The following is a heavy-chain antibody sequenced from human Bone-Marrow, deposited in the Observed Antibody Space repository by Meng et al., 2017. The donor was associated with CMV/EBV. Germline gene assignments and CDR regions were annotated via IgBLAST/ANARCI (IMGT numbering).Heavy chain of an antibody. J-gene: IGHJ4*02. Sequence: SVKVSCKASGGTFSSYTISWVRQAPGQGLEWMGRIIPILGIANYAQKFQGRVTITADKSTSTAYMELSSLRSEDTAVYYCARATIVGATVFDYWGQGTLVTVSS. V-gene: IGHV1-69*02. CDR2: IIPILGIA. CDR1: GGTFSSYT. CDR3: ARATIVGATVFDY. D-gene: IGHD1-26*01.